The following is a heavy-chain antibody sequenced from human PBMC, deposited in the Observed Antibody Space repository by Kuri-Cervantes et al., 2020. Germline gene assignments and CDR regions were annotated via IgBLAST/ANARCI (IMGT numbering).Heavy chain of an antibody. CDR3: ARVVVTAMYYYYGMDV. J-gene: IGHJ6*02. V-gene: IGHV1-2*02. CDR2: INPNSGGT. D-gene: IGHD2-21*02. CDR1: GYTFTGYY. Sequence: ASVKVSCKASGYTFTGYYMHWVRQAPGQGLERMGWINPNSGGTNYAQKFQGRVTMTRDTSISTAYMELSRLRSDDTAVYYCARVVVTAMYYYYGMDVWGQGTTVTVSS.